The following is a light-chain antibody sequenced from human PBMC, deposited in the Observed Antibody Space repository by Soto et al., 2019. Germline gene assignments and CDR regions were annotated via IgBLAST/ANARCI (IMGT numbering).Light chain of an antibody. CDR3: GSYTSSSTSVI. CDR2: EVS. Sequence: QSALTQPASVSGSPGQSITISCTGTSSDVGGYKYVSWYQQHPDKAPKLIIFEVSNRPSGISSRFSGSKSGNTASLTISGLQAEDEAAYYCGSYTSSSTSVIFGRGTKLTVL. CDR1: SSDVGGYKY. J-gene: IGLJ2*01. V-gene: IGLV2-14*01.